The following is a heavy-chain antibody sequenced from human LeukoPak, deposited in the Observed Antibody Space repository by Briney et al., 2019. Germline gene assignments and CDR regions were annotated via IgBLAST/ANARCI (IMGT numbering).Heavy chain of an antibody. V-gene: IGHV3-33*01. J-gene: IGHJ4*02. Sequence: PGGSLRLSCVASGLSFRNYGMHWVRQAPGKGLEWVAVIWYDGSNQYYVDSVEGRFTVSRDNAKNTLYLQMDSLRAEDTAVYYCATDRNAGRYYDFWGQGTLVTVSS. CDR2: IWYDGSNQ. CDR1: GLSFRNYG. CDR3: ATDRNAGRYYDF. D-gene: IGHD1-26*01.